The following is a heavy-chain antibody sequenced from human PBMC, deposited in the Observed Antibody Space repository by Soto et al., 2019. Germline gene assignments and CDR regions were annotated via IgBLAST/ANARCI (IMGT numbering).Heavy chain of an antibody. CDR1: GFTFGDYA. J-gene: IGHJ4*02. Sequence: PGGSLRLSCTASGFTFGDYAMSWFRQAPGKGLEWVGFIRIKPYGGTTEYAASVKGRFTISRDDSISTAYLQMNSLKTEDTAVYYCAKAPEGYIWGSPYFGGQGTLVTVSS. CDR2: IRIKPYGGTT. CDR3: AKAPEGYIWGSPYF. D-gene: IGHD3-16*01. V-gene: IGHV3-49*03.